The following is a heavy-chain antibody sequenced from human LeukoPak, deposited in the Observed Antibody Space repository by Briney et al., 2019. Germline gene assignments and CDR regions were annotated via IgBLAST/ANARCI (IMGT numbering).Heavy chain of an antibody. Sequence: PSETLSLTCTVSGGSISSYYWSWIRQPPGRGLEWIGYIYYSGSTNYNPSLKSRVTISVDTSKNQFSLKLNSVTAADTAVYYCARVSGYDWESFYDYWGQGTLVTVSS. CDR1: GGSISSYY. J-gene: IGHJ4*02. V-gene: IGHV4-59*01. CDR3: ARVSGYDWESFYDY. CDR2: IYYSGST. D-gene: IGHD5-12*01.